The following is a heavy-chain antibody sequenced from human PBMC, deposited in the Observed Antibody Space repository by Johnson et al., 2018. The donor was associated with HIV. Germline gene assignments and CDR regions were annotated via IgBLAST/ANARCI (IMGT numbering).Heavy chain of an antibody. Sequence: VQLVESGGGLVQPGGSLRLSCAASGFTVSSDGMHWVRQAPGKGLEWVTFISKDGSNKHYADSVKGRFTISRDNAKNTVHLQMNSLRAEDTAVHYCARQYYGSGTDAFDIWGQGTMVTVSS. CDR3: ARQYYGSGTDAFDI. J-gene: IGHJ3*02. CDR2: ISKDGSNK. D-gene: IGHD3-10*01. V-gene: IGHV3-30*03. CDR1: GFTVSSDG.